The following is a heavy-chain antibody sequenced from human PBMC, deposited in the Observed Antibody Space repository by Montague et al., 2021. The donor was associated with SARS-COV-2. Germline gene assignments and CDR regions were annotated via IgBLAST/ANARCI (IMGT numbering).Heavy chain of an antibody. CDR3: TRHVHMTWPEPSPGFDY. J-gene: IGHJ4*02. D-gene: IGHD1-1*01. V-gene: IGHV4-39*01. CDR2: VHYSGRP. CDR1: GDSISSSSYN. Sequence: SETLSLTCTLSGDSISSSSYNWGWIRQPPGKGLEWIGSVHYSGRPYYXSSLKRRVTIYVDTSKNQLSLKLSSVTAADTAVYYCTRHVHMTWPEPSPGFDYWGQGTLVTASS.